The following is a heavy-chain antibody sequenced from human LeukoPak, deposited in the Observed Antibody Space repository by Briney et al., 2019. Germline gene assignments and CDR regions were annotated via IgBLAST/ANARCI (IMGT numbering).Heavy chain of an antibody. CDR1: GFTFSSYA. CDR2: ISGSGGST. V-gene: IGHV3-23*01. D-gene: IGHD3-3*01. Sequence: PGGSLRLSCAASGFTFSSYAMRWVRQAPGKGLEWVSAISGSGGSTYYADSVKGRFTISRDNSKNTLYLQMNSLRAEDTAVYYCAKRPPGDFWSGYLDYWGQGTLVTVSS. J-gene: IGHJ4*02. CDR3: AKRPPGDFWSGYLDY.